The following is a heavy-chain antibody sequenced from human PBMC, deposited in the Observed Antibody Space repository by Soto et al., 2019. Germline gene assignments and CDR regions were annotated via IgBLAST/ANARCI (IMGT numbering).Heavy chain of an antibody. CDR2: IIVGSGNT. CDR1: GFTFTSSA. Sequence: SVKVSCKASGFTFTSSAMQWVRQARGQRLEWIGWIIVGSGNTNYAQKFQERVTITRDMSTSTAYMELSSLRSEDTAVYYCAADRGVTTVFKTWGQGTLVTVSS. V-gene: IGHV1-58*02. D-gene: IGHD4-4*01. CDR3: AADRGVTTVFKT. J-gene: IGHJ4*02.